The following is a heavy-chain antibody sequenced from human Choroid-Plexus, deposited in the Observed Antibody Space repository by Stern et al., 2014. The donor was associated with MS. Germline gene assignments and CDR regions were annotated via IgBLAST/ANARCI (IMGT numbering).Heavy chain of an antibody. J-gene: IGHJ4*02. CDR2: IIPIFGTA. D-gene: IGHD3-16*01. CDR1: GGTFSSYA. Sequence: VQLLESGAEVKKPGSSVKVSCKASGGTFSSYAINWVRQAPGPGPEWMGGIIPIFGTANYGQKFQGRVTITADESTSTAYMELSSLRSEDTAVYYCARDSRHYDASYYFDSWGQGTLVTVSS. CDR3: ARDSRHYDASYYFDS. V-gene: IGHV1-69*01.